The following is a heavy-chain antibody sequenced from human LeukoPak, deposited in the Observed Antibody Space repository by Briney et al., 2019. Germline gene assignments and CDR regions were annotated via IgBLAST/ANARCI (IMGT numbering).Heavy chain of an antibody. CDR2: INPNSGGT. CDR1: GYTFTGYY. D-gene: IGHD3-22*01. V-gene: IGHV1-2*06. CDR3: ARGTDSSGYYSGDY. Sequence: ASVTVSCKASGYTFTGYYMHWVRQAPGQGLEWMGRINPNSGGTNYAQKFQGRVTMTRDTSISTAYMELSRLRSDDTAVYYCARGTDSSGYYSGDYWGQGTLVTVSS. J-gene: IGHJ4*02.